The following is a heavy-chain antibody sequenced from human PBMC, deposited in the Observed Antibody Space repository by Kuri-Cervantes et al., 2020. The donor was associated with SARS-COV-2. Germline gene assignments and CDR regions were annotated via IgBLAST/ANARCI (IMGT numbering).Heavy chain of an antibody. CDR2: ISSSSSTI. D-gene: IGHD2-2*01. Sequence: GGSLRLSCAASGFTFSSYEMNWVRQAPGKGLEWVSYISSSSSTIYYADSVKGRFTISRDNAKNSLYLQMYSLRAEDTAVYYCARDRYCSSTSCYDAFDIWGQGTMVTVSS. J-gene: IGHJ3*02. CDR1: GFTFSSYE. CDR3: ARDRYCSSTSCYDAFDI. V-gene: IGHV3-48*03.